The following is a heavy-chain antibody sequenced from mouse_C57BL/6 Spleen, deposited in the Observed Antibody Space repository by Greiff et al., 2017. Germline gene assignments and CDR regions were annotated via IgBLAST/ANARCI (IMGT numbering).Heavy chain of an antibody. V-gene: IGHV5-17*01. CDR2: ISSGSSTI. CDR1: GFTFSDYG. Sequence: EVKLVESGGGLVKPGGSLKLSCAASGFTFSDYGMHWVRQAPEKGLEWVAYISSGSSTIYYADTVKGRFTISSDTATNTLFLQMTSLRSEDAAMYYCARNYCSHYAIAYWGQGTSVTVSS. CDR3: ARNYCSHYAIAY. D-gene: IGHD1-1*01. J-gene: IGHJ4*01.